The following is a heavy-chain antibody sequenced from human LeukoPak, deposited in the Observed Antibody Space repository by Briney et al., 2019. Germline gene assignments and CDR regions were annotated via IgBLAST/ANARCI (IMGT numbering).Heavy chain of an antibody. D-gene: IGHD1-26*01. Sequence: GGSLRLSCAASGFTFSSYGMHWVRQAPGKGLEWVAVISYDGSNKYYADSVKGRFTISRDNSKNTLYLQMNSLRAEDTAVYYCATTGWELPIYWGQGTLVTVSS. CDR1: GFTFSSYG. CDR3: ATTGWELPIY. V-gene: IGHV3-30*03. CDR2: ISYDGSNK. J-gene: IGHJ4*02.